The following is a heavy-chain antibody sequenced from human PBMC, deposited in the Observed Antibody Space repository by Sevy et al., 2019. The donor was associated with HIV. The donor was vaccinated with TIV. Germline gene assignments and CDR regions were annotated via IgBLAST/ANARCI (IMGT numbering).Heavy chain of an antibody. CDR1: GGSISSGNCY. CDR2: MSYSGST. J-gene: IGHJ6*02. V-gene: IGHV4-31*03. Sequence: SETLSLTCSVSGGSISSGNCYWSWIRQHPGKGLEWIGYMSYSGSTHYNPSLKSRVAISVDTSQNQFSLKLASVTAADTAVYYCARDPYCNSTNCYGIDAWGQGTTVTVSS. CDR3: ARDPYCNSTNCYGIDA. D-gene: IGHD2-2*01.